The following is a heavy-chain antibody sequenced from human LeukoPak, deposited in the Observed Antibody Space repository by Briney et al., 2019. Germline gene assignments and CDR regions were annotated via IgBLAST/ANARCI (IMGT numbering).Heavy chain of an antibody. V-gene: IGHV4-30-4*08. CDR2: IYYSGST. CDR3: ARVEQRVFGVVIIGY. CDR1: GGSISSGYYY. Sequence: SETLSLTCTVSGGSISSGYYYWSWIRQPPGKGLEWIVYIYYSGSTYYNPSLKSRVTISVDTTKNQFSLKLSSVTAADTAVYYCARVEQRVFGVVIIGYWGQGTLVTVSS. J-gene: IGHJ4*02. D-gene: IGHD3-3*01.